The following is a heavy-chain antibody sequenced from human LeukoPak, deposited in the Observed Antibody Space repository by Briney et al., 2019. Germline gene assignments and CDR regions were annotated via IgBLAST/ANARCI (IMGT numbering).Heavy chain of an antibody. Sequence: SETLSLTCTVSGGSISSYYWSWIRQPPGKGLEWIGYIYYSGSTNYNPSLKSRVTISVDTSKNQFSLKLSSVTSADTAVYYFARTPVAGTSYFAYGGQGTLVTVSS. CDR3: ARTPVAGTSYFAY. J-gene: IGHJ4*02. D-gene: IGHD6-19*01. CDR2: IYYSGST. CDR1: GGSISSYY. V-gene: IGHV4-59*01.